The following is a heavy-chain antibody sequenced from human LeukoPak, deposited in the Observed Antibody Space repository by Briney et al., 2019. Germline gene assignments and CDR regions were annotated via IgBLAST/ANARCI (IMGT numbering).Heavy chain of an antibody. V-gene: IGHV4-39*07. CDR2: IYYSGST. J-gene: IGHJ4*02. CDR1: GGSISSSSYY. CDR3: ARGYAGATTDY. D-gene: IGHD1-26*01. Sequence: SETLSLTCTVSGGSISSSSYYWGWIRQPPGKGLEWIGSIYYSGSTYYNPSLKSRVTISVDTSKNQFSLKLSSVTAADTAVYYCARGYAGATTDYWGQGTLVTVSS.